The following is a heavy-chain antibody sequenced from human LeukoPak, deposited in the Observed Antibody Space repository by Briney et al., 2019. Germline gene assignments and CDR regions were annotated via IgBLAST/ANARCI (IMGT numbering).Heavy chain of an antibody. Sequence: SETLSLTCTVSGGSISSYYWSWIRQPPGKGLEWIGYIYYSGSTNYHPSLKSRVTISVDTSKNQFSLKLSSVTAADTAVYYCARRKDAFDIWGQGTMVTVSS. CDR2: IYYSGST. CDR1: GGSISSYY. J-gene: IGHJ3*02. V-gene: IGHV4-59*08. CDR3: ARRKDAFDI.